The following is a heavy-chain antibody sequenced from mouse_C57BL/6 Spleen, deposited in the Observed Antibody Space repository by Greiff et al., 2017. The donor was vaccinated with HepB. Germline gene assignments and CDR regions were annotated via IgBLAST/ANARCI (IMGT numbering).Heavy chain of an antibody. D-gene: IGHD2-4*01. CDR1: GYSFTDYN. CDR3: ARIVYDYYEAMDY. Sequence: VQLKESGPELVKPGASVKISCKASGYSFTDYNMNWVKQSNGKSLEWIGVINPNYGTTSYNQKFKGKATLTVDKSSSTAYMQLTRLTSEDSAVYDCARIVYDYYEAMDYWGQGTSVTVSS. V-gene: IGHV1-39*01. J-gene: IGHJ4*01. CDR2: INPNYGTT.